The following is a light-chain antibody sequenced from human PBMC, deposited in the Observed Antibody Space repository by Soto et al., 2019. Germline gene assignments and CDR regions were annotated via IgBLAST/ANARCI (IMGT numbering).Light chain of an antibody. J-gene: IGLJ1*01. CDR3: QVGDIIRDHLYV. CDR1: NIGSKS. CDR2: DDS. Sequence: SYELTQPPSVSVAPGQTARITCGGNNIGSKSVHWYQQKPGQAPVLVVYDDSDRPSGIPERFSGSNSGNTATLTISRVEAGEVAAYYSQVGDIIRDHLYVSGTGTKVPLL. V-gene: IGLV3-21*02.